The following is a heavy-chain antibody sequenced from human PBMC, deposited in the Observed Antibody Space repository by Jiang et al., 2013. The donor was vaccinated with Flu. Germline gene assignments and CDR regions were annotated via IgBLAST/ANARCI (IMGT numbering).Heavy chain of an antibody. V-gene: IGHV3-33*01. CDR2: IWSDGSSQ. J-gene: IGHJ4*02. CDR3: ARGLDSGGQLWIQY. Sequence: AVIWSDGSSQYYADSVKGRFTISRDNSKNTLFLQVNSLRADDTAVYYCARGLDSGGQLWIQYWGQGTLVTVSS. D-gene: IGHD5-18*01.